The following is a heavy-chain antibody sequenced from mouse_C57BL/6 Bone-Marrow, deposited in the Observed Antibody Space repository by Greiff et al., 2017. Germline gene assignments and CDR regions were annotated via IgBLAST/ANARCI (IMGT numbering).Heavy chain of an antibody. Sequence: VQLMESGGGLVQPGGSLKLSCAASGFTFSDYGMAWVRQAPRKGPEWVAFISNLAYSIYSAYPVSGRFTISRENANNTLYQERSSMRSEDTDMNYCERHVITTGPYCDYWGQGTTLTVSS. D-gene: IGHD1-1*01. CDR3: ERHVITTGPYCDY. CDR1: GFTFSDYG. J-gene: IGHJ2*01. V-gene: IGHV5-15*01. CDR2: ISNLAYSI.